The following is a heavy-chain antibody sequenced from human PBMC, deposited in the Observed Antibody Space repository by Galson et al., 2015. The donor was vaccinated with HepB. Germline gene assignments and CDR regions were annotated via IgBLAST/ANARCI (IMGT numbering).Heavy chain of an antibody. V-gene: IGHV1-2*06. CDR1: GYTFTGYY. D-gene: IGHD6-13*01. CDR3: ARDLAAAGWGYYYYGMDV. Sequence: SVKVSCKASGYTFTGYYMHWVRQAPGQGLEWMGRINPNSGGTNYAQKFQGRVTMTRDTSISTAYMELSRLRSDDTAVYYCARDLAAAGWGYYYYGMDVWGQGTTVTVSS. J-gene: IGHJ6*02. CDR2: INPNSGGT.